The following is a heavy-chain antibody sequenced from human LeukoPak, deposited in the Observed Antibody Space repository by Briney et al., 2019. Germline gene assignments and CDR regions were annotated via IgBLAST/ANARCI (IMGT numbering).Heavy chain of an antibody. V-gene: IGHV3-9*01. CDR1: GFTFDDYA. CDR3: AKDKGGSYRD. J-gene: IGHJ4*02. D-gene: IGHD1-26*01. Sequence: SLRLSCAASGFTFDDYAMHWVRQAPEKGLEWVSGISWNSGSIGYADSVKGRFTISRDNAKNSLYLQMNSLRAEDTALYYCAKDKGGSYRDWGQGTLVTVSS. CDR2: ISWNSGSI.